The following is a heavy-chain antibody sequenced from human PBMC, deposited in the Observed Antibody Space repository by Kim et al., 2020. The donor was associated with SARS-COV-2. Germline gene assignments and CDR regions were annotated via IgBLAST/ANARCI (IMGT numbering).Heavy chain of an antibody. V-gene: IGHV3-33*01. D-gene: IGHD2-15*01. J-gene: IGHJ3*02. CDR2: IWYDGSNK. CDR1: GFTFSSYG. Sequence: GGSLRLSCAASGFTFSSYGMHWVRQAPGKGLEWVAVIWYDGSNKYYADSVKGRFTISRDNSKNTLYLQMNSLRAEDTAVYYCARDLVVGYCSGGSCYDDAFDIWGQGTMVTVSS. CDR3: ARDLVVGYCSGGSCYDDAFDI.